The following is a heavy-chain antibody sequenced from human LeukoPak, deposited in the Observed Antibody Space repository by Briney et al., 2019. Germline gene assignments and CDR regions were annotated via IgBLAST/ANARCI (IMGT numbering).Heavy chain of an antibody. CDR2: ISYDGSNK. V-gene: IGHV3-30*18. Sequence: PGKSLILSCAASGFTFSSYGMHGGRQAPGKGLEWVAVISYDGSNKYYADSVKGRFTISRDNSKNTLYLQINSLRAEDTAVYYCAKDLLGWDSTRPVVSDMDVWGKGTTVTVSS. D-gene: IGHD2-8*02. CDR3: AKDLLGWDSTRPVVSDMDV. J-gene: IGHJ6*04. CDR1: GFTFSSYG.